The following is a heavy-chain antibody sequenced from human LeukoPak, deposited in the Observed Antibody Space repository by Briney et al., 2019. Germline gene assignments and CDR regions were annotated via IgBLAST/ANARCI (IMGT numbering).Heavy chain of an antibody. CDR3: AKGGKSFDWQVFDY. Sequence: GGSLRLSCPASGFTFSTYAMSWVRQAPGKGLEWVSAISGSGGSTYYADSVRGRFTISRDNSKNTLYLQMNSLRAEDTAVYYCAKGGKSFDWQVFDYWGQGTLVTVSS. V-gene: IGHV3-23*01. CDR2: ISGSGGST. D-gene: IGHD3-9*01. CDR1: GFTFSTYA. J-gene: IGHJ4*02.